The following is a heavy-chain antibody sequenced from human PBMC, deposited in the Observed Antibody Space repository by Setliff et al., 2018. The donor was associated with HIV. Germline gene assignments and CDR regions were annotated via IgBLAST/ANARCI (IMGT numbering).Heavy chain of an antibody. CDR1: GYDFRRYG. CDR2: ISPQNGKT. V-gene: IGHV1-18*01. J-gene: IGHJ5*02. D-gene: IGHD2-2*01. CDR3: ARGTTPLGWFDP. Sequence: VASVKVSCKTSGYDFRRYGIAWVRQVPGHGLEWMGWISPQNGKTNYAQKLQGRVTMTTDTSTSTAYMELRSLRSDDTAVYYCARGTTPLGWFDPWGQGTLVTVSS.